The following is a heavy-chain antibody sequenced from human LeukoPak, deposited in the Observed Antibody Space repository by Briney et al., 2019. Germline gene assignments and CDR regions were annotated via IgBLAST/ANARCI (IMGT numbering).Heavy chain of an antibody. CDR1: GYSISSGYY. D-gene: IGHD5-18*01. CDR3: ARHVLSSGYSYGLNFDY. V-gene: IGHV4-38-2*01. J-gene: IGHJ4*02. Sequence: PSETLSLTCAASGYSISSGYYWGWIRQPPGKGLEWIGSIYHSGSTYYNPSLKSRVTISVDTSKNQFSLKLSFVTAADTAVYYCARHVLSSGYSYGLNFDYWGQGTLVTVSS. CDR2: IYHSGST.